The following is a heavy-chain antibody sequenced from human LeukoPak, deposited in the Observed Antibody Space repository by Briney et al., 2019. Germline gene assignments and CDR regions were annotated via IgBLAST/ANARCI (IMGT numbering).Heavy chain of an antibody. J-gene: IGHJ4*02. D-gene: IGHD3-22*01. CDR1: GFTFSSYA. V-gene: IGHV3-30*04. Sequence: PGGSLRLSCAASGFTFSSYAMQWVGQAPGKGLEGVAGISYDGSNKYYADSVKGRFTISRDNAKNSLYLQMNSLSAEDTAVYYCARALSSGFDSWGQGTLVTVSS. CDR2: ISYDGSNK. CDR3: ARALSSGFDS.